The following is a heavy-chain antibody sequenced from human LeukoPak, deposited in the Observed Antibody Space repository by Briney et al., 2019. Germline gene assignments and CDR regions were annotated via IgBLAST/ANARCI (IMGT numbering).Heavy chain of an antibody. D-gene: IGHD6-13*01. CDR3: AKMHSSKWYAEYFHH. CDR1: GFTFSKYW. Sequence: TGGSLRLSCAASGFTFSKYWMSWVRQAPGKWLEWVANIKEDGSEKYYVDSVKGRFTISRDNAKNSLYLQMSSLRVEDTAIYYCAKMHSSKWYAEYFHHWGQGTLVTVSS. V-gene: IGHV3-7*01. J-gene: IGHJ1*01. CDR2: IKEDGSEK.